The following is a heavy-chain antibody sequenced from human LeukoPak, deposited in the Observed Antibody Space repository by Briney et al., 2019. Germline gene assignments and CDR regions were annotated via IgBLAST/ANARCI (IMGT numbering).Heavy chain of an antibody. CDR1: GGSISSSNYY. V-gene: IGHV4-39*01. CDR2: IHYSGST. Sequence: PSETLSLTCTVSGGSISSSNYYWGWIRQPPGKGLEWIGSIHYSGSTYYNPSLKSRATVSVDTSRNQFTVNLSSVTAADTAVYYCTRHFGSGRDDYWGQGTLVTVSS. J-gene: IGHJ4*02. D-gene: IGHD3-10*01. CDR3: TRHFGSGRDDY.